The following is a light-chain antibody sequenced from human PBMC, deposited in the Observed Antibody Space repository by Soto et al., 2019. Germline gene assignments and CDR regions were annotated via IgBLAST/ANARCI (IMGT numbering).Light chain of an antibody. CDR3: CSYAGSSSFV. CDR2: EVS. CDR1: SSDVANYNF. Sequence: QSVLTQPASVSGSPGQSITISCTGTSSDVANYNFVTWYQQHPGKAPKLMIYEVSKQPSGVSDRFSGSKSGNTASLTISGLQAEDEADYYCCSYAGSSSFVFGTGTKVTVL. J-gene: IGLJ1*01. V-gene: IGLV2-23*02.